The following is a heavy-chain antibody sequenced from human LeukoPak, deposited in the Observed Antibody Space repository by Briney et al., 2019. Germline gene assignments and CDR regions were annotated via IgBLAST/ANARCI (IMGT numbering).Heavy chain of an antibody. V-gene: IGHV3-7*04. CDR2: IKQDGSEK. J-gene: IGHJ5*02. D-gene: IGHD3-16*02. Sequence: GGSLRLSCAASGFTFTNYWMSWVRQAPGKGLEWVANIKQDGSEKYYVDSVKGRFSISRDDAKNSLYLQMNSLRAEDTAVYYCARGGFRYFAPWGQGTLVTVSS. CDR3: ARGGFRYFAP. CDR1: GFTFTNYW.